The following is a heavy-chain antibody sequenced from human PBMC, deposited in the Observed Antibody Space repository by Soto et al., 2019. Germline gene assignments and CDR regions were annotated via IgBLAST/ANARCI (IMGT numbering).Heavy chain of an antibody. V-gene: IGHV3-30*03. CDR1: TVTINVHG. J-gene: IGHJ5*01. Sequence: GGSLRLSCASATVTINVHGIQWVRQAPGKGLEWVAFISNDGRAQYYADSVKGRFTISRDYSKNTVDLQMNSLRNEETAVYYCARAIWSGYYKCFDSWGPGTLVTVSS. D-gene: IGHD3-3*01. CDR3: ARAIWSGYYKCFDS. CDR2: ISNDGRAQ.